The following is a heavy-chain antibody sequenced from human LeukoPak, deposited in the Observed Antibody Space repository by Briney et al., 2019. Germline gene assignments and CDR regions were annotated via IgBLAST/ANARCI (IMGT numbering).Heavy chain of an antibody. CDR3: ARGVLGDFDL. D-gene: IGHD3-16*01. V-gene: IGHV4-34*09. CDR1: GGSFSGYY. Sequence: NPSETLSLTCAVYGGSFSGYYWSWIRQPPGKGLEWIGYIYYSGSTYYNPSLKSRVTISVDTSKNQFSLKLSSVTAADTAVYYCARGVLGDFDLWGRGTLVTVSS. CDR2: IYYSGST. J-gene: IGHJ2*01.